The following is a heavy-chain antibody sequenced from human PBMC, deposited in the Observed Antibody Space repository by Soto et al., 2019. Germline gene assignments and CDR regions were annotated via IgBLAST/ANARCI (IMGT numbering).Heavy chain of an antibody. CDR2: IIPILGIA. CDR3: ARDGQGMVRGVIPHDY. D-gene: IGHD3-10*01. V-gene: IGHV1-69*08. CDR1: GGTFSSYT. Sequence: QVQLVQSGAEVKKPGSSVKVSCKASGGTFSSYTISWVRQAPGQGLEWMGRIIPILGIANYAQKFQGRVTITADKSTSTAYMELSSLRSEDTAVYYCARDGQGMVRGVIPHDYWGQGTLVTVSS. J-gene: IGHJ4*02.